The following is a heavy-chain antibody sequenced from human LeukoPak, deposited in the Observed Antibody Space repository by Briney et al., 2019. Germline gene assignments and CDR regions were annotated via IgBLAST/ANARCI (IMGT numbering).Heavy chain of an antibody. J-gene: IGHJ5*02. D-gene: IGHD6-6*01. CDR2: IYYSGST. Sequence: SETLSLTCTVSGGSISSSSHYWGWIRQPPGQGLEWIGSIYYSGSTYYNPSLKSRVTISVDTSKHQFSLKLRSVTAAGTAVYYCARPTARLGWFDPWGQGTLVTVSS. CDR1: GGSISSSSHY. V-gene: IGHV4-39*07. CDR3: ARPTARLGWFDP.